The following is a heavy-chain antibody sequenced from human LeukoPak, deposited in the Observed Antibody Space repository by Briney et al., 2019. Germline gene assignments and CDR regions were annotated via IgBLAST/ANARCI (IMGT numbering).Heavy chain of an antibody. CDR1: GGSISSYY. J-gene: IGHJ5*02. D-gene: IGHD4-11*01. Sequence: SESLSLTCTVSGGSISSYYWSWIRQPPGKGLEWIGYVYYSGNTNYNPSLKNRVTISVDTSKYQFSLKLSSVTAADTAVYYCARFVDDYSNYGWFDPWGQGTLVTVSS. CDR3: ARFVDDYSNYGWFDP. CDR2: VYYSGNT. V-gene: IGHV4-59*01.